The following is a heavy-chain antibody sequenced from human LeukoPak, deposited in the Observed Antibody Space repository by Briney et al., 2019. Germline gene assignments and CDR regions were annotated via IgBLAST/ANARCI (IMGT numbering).Heavy chain of an antibody. CDR2: IIPIFGTP. D-gene: IGHD6-13*01. V-gene: IGHV1-69*01. Sequence: GSSVKVSCKASGGTFSSYAISWVRQAPGRGLEWMGEIIPIFGTPSYAQRFQGRVTITADESTSTAYMEVSRLRSDDTAVYYCARVDVGYTSSWAPYGMDVWGQGTTVTVSS. CDR1: GGTFSSYA. J-gene: IGHJ6*02. CDR3: ARVDVGYTSSWAPYGMDV.